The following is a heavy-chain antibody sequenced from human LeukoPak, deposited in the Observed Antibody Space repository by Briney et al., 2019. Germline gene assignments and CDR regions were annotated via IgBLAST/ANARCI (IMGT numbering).Heavy chain of an antibody. CDR3: ARHRVGNPYYYYYGMDV. J-gene: IGHJ6*02. V-gene: IGHV5-51*01. CDR2: IYPGDSDT. D-gene: IGHD4-23*01. CDR1: GYSFTSYW. Sequence: GESLKISCKGSGYSFTSYWIGWVRQMPGKGLEWMGIIYPGDSDTRYSPSFQGQVTISADKSISTAYLQWSSLKASDTAMYYCARHRVGNPYYYYYGMDVWGQGTTATVSS.